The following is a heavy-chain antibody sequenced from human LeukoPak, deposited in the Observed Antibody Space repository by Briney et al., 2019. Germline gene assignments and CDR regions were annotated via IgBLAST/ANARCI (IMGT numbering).Heavy chain of an antibody. CDR3: ARVAGYTYSYYYFDC. J-gene: IGHJ4*02. Sequence: SETLSLTRTVSGGSFSSYYWTWIRQPPGKGLEWIGYIYHTGSTNYNPSLKSRVTISVDTSKNQFSLKLTSVTAADTAVYFCARVAGYTYSYYYFDCWGQGTLVTVSS. CDR2: IYHTGST. V-gene: IGHV4-59*01. D-gene: IGHD5-18*01. CDR1: GGSFSSYY.